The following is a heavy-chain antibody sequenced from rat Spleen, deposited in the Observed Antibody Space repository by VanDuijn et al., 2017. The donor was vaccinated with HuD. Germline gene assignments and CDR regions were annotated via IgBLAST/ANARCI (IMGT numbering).Heavy chain of an antibody. CDR1: GFTFSNYG. Sequence: EVQLVESGGGLVQPGRSLKLSCVASGFTFSNYGMAWVRQAPTKGLEWVASISIGGGHTYWRDSVKGRVTISRDYANNTQYLQMDSMVSEDTATYYCARLGITLGAWHWFAYWGHGTLVTVSS. J-gene: IGHJ3*01. V-gene: IGHV5S13*01. CDR3: ARLGITLGAWHWFAY. D-gene: IGHD1-2*01. CDR2: ISIGGGHT.